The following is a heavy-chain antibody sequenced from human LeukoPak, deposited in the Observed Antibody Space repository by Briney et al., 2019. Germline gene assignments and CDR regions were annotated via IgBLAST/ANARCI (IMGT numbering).Heavy chain of an antibody. D-gene: IGHD2-21*02. V-gene: IGHV3-30*03. CDR3: ARDLCGGDCYSFDY. CDR2: ISYDGSNK. Sequence: PGGSLRLSCAASGFTFSSYGMHWVRQAPGEGLEWVAVISYDGSNKYYADSVKGRFTISRDNSKNTLYLQMNSLRAEDTAVYYCARDLCGGDCYSFDYWGQGTLVTVSS. CDR1: GFTFSSYG. J-gene: IGHJ4*02.